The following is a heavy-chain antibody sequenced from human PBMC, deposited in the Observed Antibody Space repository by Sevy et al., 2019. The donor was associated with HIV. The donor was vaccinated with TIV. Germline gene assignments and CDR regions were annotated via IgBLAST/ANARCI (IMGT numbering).Heavy chain of an antibody. V-gene: IGHV3-23*01. D-gene: IGHD2-15*01. Sequence: GGSLRLSCAASGFTFSKYSMSWVRQPPGKGLEWVSTLSFGCGEINHADSVKGRFTISIDNSKNSLYLQMNNLRAEDTAVYYCARERWTKPHDYWGQGTLVTVSS. CDR2: LSFGCGEI. J-gene: IGHJ4*02. CDR1: GFTFSKYS. CDR3: ARERWTKPHDY.